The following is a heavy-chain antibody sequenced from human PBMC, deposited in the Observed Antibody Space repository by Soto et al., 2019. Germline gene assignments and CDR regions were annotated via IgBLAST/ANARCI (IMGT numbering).Heavy chain of an antibody. D-gene: IGHD1-7*01. CDR2: INHRGSS. J-gene: IGHJ6*02. Sequence: QVQLQQWGAGLLKPSATLSLTCAVNGGSLSGYYWTWIRQSPGKGLEWIGEINHRGSSDYNPSLKSRVTLSIDASMNLVTLELTSVTAADTAVYYCARSDNRNSLYGVDVWGQGTAVTVSS. CDR3: ARSDNRNSLYGVDV. CDR1: GGSLSGYY. V-gene: IGHV4-34*01.